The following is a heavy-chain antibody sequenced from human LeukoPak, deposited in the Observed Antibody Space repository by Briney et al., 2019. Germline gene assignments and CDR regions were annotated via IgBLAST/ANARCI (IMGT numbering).Heavy chain of an antibody. CDR2: IKQDGSEE. CDR3: ARGGSYPGC. D-gene: IGHD1-26*01. V-gene: IGHV3-7*03. CDR1: GFTFSNYW. J-gene: IGHJ4*02. Sequence: PGGSLRLSCAASGFTFSNYWMSWVRQAPGKGLEWVAKIKQDGSEEYYVDSVKGRFTISRDNAKSSLFLQMNSLRVEDTAIYYCARGGSYPGCWGQGTLVTVSS.